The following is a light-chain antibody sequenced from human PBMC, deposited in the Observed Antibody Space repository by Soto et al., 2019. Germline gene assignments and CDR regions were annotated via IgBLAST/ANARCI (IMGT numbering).Light chain of an antibody. CDR1: SSDVGGYDY. J-gene: IGLJ2*01. Sequence: QSALTQPASVSGSPGQSITIYCTGTSSDVGGYDYVSWYQQHPGKAPKLMIYEVSNRPSGVFNRFSGSKSGNTASLTISGLQAEDEADYYCSSYTSSSTVVFGGGTKLTVL. CDR3: SSYTSSSTVV. V-gene: IGLV2-14*01. CDR2: EVS.